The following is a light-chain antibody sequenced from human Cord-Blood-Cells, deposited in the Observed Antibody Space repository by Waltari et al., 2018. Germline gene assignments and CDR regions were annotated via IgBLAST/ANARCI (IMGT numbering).Light chain of an antibody. Sequence: EIQMTQSPYSLSASIGDRFTTTCRASQSISSYLNWYQQKPGKAPKLLIYAASSLQSGVPSRFSGSGSGTDFTLTISSLQPEDFATYYCQQSYSTPYTFGQGTKLEIK. CDR1: QSISSY. V-gene: IGKV1-39*01. J-gene: IGKJ2*01. CDR2: AAS. CDR3: QQSYSTPYT.